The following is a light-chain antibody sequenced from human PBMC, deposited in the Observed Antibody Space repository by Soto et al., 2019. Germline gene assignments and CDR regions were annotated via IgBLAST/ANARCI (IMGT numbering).Light chain of an antibody. J-gene: IGKJ4*01. CDR1: ESIGNY. CDR2: DAS. CDR3: QWRSDWPARLT. V-gene: IGKV3-11*01. Sequence: EVVLTQSPATLSLSPGERATLSCRASESIGNYLAWYQQKLGQAPKLRIYDASHRAIGIPGRFSGDGSGTDFTLTISSLEPEDFAVYYWQWRSDWPARLTFGGGAKVEIK.